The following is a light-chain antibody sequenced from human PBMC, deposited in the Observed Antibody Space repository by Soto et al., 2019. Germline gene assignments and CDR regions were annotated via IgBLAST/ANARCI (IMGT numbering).Light chain of an antibody. CDR3: SSYTSSFTQV. Sequence: QSALTQPASVSGSPGQSITISCTGTSSDVGGYNYVSWSQQHPGKAPKLMIYDVSNRPSGVSNRFSGSKSDNTASLTISGLQAGDEADYYCSSYTSSFTQVFGTGTKLTVL. J-gene: IGLJ1*01. CDR1: SSDVGGYNY. V-gene: IGLV2-14*01. CDR2: DVS.